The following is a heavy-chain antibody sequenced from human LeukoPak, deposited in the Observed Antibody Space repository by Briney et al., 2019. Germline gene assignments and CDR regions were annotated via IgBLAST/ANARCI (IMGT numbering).Heavy chain of an antibody. Sequence: SETLSLTCTVSGGSISSYYWSWIRQPPGKGLEWIGYIYYSGSTNYNPSLKSRVTISVDTSKNQFSLKLSSVTAADTAVYYCARVFSTNYYDNRGWFDPWGQGTLVTVSS. D-gene: IGHD3-22*01. CDR1: GGSISSYY. J-gene: IGHJ5*02. CDR3: ARVFSTNYYDNRGWFDP. CDR2: IYYSGST. V-gene: IGHV4-59*01.